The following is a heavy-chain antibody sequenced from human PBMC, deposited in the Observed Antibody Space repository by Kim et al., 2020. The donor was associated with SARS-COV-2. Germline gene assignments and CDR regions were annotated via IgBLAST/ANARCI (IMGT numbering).Heavy chain of an antibody. CDR2: ISYDGSNK. V-gene: IGHV3-30*18. CDR3: AKNQVRARIAARWISAMDV. CDR1: GFTFSSYG. J-gene: IGHJ6*02. D-gene: IGHD6-6*01. Sequence: GGSLRLSCAASGFTFSSYGMHWVRQAPGKGLEWVAVISYDGSNKYYADSVKGRFTISRDNSKNTLYLQMNSLRAEDTAVYYCAKNQVRARIAARWISAMDVWGQGTTVTVSS.